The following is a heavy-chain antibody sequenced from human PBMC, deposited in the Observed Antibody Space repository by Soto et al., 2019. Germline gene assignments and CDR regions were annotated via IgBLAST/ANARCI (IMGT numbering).Heavy chain of an antibody. J-gene: IGHJ6*02. Sequence: EASVKVSCKASGGTFSSYAISWVRQAPGQGLEWMGGIIPIFGTANYAQKFQGRVTITADESTSTAYMELSSLRSEDTAVYYCARGGAAAGTLYYYGMDVWGQGTTVTVSS. D-gene: IGHD6-13*01. CDR3: ARGGAAAGTLYYYGMDV. CDR2: IIPIFGTA. V-gene: IGHV1-69*13. CDR1: GGTFSSYA.